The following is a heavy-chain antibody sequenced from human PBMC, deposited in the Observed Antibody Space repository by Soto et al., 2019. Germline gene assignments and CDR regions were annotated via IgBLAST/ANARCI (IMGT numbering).Heavy chain of an antibody. CDR3: AKDATRWTAGDCLDY. D-gene: IGHD2-21*02. CDR1: GFTFSNYG. CDR2: ISDSGDST. Sequence: EVQLMESGGGLVQPGGSLRLSCAASGFTFSNYGMTWVRQAPGEGLEWVSAISDSGDSTYYADSVKGRFIISRDKSKNTLFLQMNSLRVEDTAVYYCAKDATRWTAGDCLDYWGQGTLVTVSS. V-gene: IGHV3-23*01. J-gene: IGHJ4*02.